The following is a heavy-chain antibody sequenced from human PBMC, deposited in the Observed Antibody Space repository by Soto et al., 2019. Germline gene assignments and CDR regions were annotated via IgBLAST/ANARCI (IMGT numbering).Heavy chain of an antibody. D-gene: IGHD5-12*01. CDR2: IYYTGNT. CDR3: SSLPDGYTSGLDY. Sequence: QVQLQESGPGLVKPSQTLSLSCTVSGASINSGDYYWSWIRQPPGKGLEWIGYIYYTGNTVFNPSLESRVSISVDTPKNQFSLRLNSVTAADTAVYYCSSLPDGYTSGLDYWGSGTLVTVSS. J-gene: IGHJ4*02. CDR1: GASINSGDYY. V-gene: IGHV4-30-4*01.